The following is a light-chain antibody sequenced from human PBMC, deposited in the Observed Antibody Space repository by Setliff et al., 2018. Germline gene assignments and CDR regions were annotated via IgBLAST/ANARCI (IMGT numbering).Light chain of an antibody. CDR1: TGDVTNTNY. J-gene: IGLJ3*02. V-gene: IGLV7-46*01. Sequence: QAVVTQEASLTVSPGGTVTLTCGSSTGDVTNTNYPYXFXXXAXXXXXXXXXDTNIAHSWTPARFSGSLLGGKAALTLSGAQFEDEAEYFCSFAFGGFGVFGGGTKVTVL. CDR3: SFAFGGFGV. CDR2: DTN.